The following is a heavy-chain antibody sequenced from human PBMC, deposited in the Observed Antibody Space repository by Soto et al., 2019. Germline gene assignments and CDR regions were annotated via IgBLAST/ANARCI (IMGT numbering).Heavy chain of an antibody. V-gene: IGHV1-69*13. J-gene: IGHJ6*02. CDR3: ARGRGYNWNLLYYYYGMDV. Sequence: ASVKVSCKASGGTFSSYAISWVRQAPGQGLEWMGGIIPIFGTANYAQKFQGRVTITADESTSTAYMELSSLRSEDTAVYYCARGRGYNWNLLYYYYGMDVWGQGTTVTVSS. CDR2: IIPIFGTA. D-gene: IGHD1-20*01. CDR1: GGTFSSYA.